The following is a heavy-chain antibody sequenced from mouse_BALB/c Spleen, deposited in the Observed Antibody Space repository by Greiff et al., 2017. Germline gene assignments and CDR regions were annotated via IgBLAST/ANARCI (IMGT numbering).Heavy chain of an antibody. CDR3: ARSGNGNCVKWYFDV. D-gene: IGHD2-1*01. CDR2: INPSSGYT. CDR1: GYTFTSYT. Sequence: QVQLKESGAELARPGASVKMSCKASGYTFTSYTMHWVKQRPGQGLEWIGYINPSSGYTNYNQKFKDKATLTADKSSSTAYMQLSSLTSEDSAVYYCARSGNGNCVKWYFDVWGAGTTVTVSS. V-gene: IGHV1-4*01. J-gene: IGHJ1*01.